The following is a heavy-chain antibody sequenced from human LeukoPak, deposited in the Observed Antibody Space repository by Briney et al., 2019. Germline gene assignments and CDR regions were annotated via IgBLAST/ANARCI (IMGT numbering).Heavy chain of an antibody. D-gene: IGHD3-22*01. CDR2: INPKSGDT. CDR1: GYTFTDSY. V-gene: IGHV1-2*02. J-gene: IGHJ6*03. CDR3: ASDYLDSGGLGYYYYYMDV. Sequence: ASVKVSCEASGYTFTDSYIHWVRQAPGQGLEWMGWINPKSGDTKYAEKFQGRVTVTRDTSITTAYMELSRLRSDDTAVYYCASDYLDSGGLGYYYYYMDVWGKGTTVTVSS.